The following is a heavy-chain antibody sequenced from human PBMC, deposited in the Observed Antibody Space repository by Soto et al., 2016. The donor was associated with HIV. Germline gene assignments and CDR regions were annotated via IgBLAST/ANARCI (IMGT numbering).Heavy chain of an antibody. Sequence: EVQLVESGEAQSSRGNQRLSCVASGFTFTRYWMHWVRQVPGKGLVWVSRVNSDGSRSTYADSVKGRFTISRDNAKNTLYLQMNNLTVEDTGIYYCAKDSDGYSSYLEHWGRGTPGHRLF. CDR3: AKDSDGYSSYLEH. CDR2: VNSDGSRS. J-gene: IGHJ1*01. CDR1: GFTFTRYW. D-gene: IGHD5-18*01. V-gene: IGHV3-74*03.